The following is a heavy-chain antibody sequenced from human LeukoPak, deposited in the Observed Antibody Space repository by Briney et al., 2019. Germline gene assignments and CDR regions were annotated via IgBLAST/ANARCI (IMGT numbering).Heavy chain of an antibody. CDR2: ISGDGGST. J-gene: IGHJ6*02. D-gene: IGHD3-22*01. V-gene: IGHV3-23*01. Sequence: PGGSLRLSCAASGFSFITYAMSWVRQAPGKGLEWVSAISGDGGSTYYADSVKGRFTISRDNSENTLYLQMNSLRAEDTAVYYCARYYYDSSGYYYDYYYGMDVWGQGTTVTVSS. CDR3: ARYYYDSSGYYYDYYYGMDV. CDR1: GFSFITYA.